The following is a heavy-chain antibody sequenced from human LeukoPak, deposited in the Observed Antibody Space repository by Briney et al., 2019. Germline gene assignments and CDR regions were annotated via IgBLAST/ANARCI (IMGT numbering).Heavy chain of an antibody. J-gene: IGHJ4*02. Sequence: ASVKVSCEASGYPFTSYDIDWVRQAAGQGLEWMGWMNPNSGSTGYAQKFQGRVTLTRDTSISTAYMELSSLISDDTAVYFCARGSAELMNYYDISGYYSTIDYWGQGTLVTVSS. D-gene: IGHD3-22*01. CDR1: GYPFTSYD. CDR2: MNPNSGST. V-gene: IGHV1-8*01. CDR3: ARGSAELMNYYDISGYYSTIDY.